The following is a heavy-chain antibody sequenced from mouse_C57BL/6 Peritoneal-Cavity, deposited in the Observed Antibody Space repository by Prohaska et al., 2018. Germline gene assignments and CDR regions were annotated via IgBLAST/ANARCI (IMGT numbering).Heavy chain of an antibody. CDR2: IDPSDSET. V-gene: IGHV1-52*01. Sequence: QQPGAELVRPGSSVQLSCQASGYTFTSYRMHWVKQRPIQGLEWIGNIDPSDSETHYNQKFKDKATLTVDKSSSTAYMQLSSLTSDDAAVYYCARGATENYWGQGTTLTVSS. J-gene: IGHJ2*01. D-gene: IGHD1-1*01. CDR3: ARGATENY. CDR1: GYTFTSYR.